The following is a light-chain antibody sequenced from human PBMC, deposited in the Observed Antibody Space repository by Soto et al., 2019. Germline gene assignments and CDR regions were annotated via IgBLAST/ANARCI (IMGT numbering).Light chain of an antibody. J-gene: IGKJ4*01. Sequence: IQLTQSPSLLSAPIGDRATITCRASHDISTFLAWYQQKPGKAPELLIYAASTLQSGVPSRFSGSRSGTEFTLIISSLQPEDYATYYCQQYNSYSPLTFGGGTKVDI. CDR2: AAS. CDR1: HDISTF. V-gene: IGKV1-9*01. CDR3: QQYNSYSPLT.